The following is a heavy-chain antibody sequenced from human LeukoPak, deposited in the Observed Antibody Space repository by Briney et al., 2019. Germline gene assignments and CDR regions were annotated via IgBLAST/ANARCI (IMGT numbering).Heavy chain of an antibody. V-gene: IGHV1-46*01. Sequence: ASVKVCCKASGCTLTSYYMHWVRQAPGQGLEWMGIINPSGDSTTYAQKFQGRVTMTRDTSTNTDYMELSSLRSEDTAVYYCARDCSSTSCRELLDYWGQGTLVTVSS. CDR1: GCTLTSYY. J-gene: IGHJ4*02. CDR2: INPSGDST. CDR3: ARDCSSTSCRELLDY. D-gene: IGHD2-2*01.